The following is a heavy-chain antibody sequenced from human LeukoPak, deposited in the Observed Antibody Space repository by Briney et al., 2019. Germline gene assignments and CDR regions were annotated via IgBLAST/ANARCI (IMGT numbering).Heavy chain of an antibody. J-gene: IGHJ6*03. D-gene: IGHD6-13*01. Sequence: ASVKVSCKASGYTFTGYYMHWVRQAPGQGLEWMGWINPNSGGTNYAQKFQGRVTMTRDTSISTAYMELSRLRSDDTAVYYCAREIAAAGTTAYHYMDVWGKGTTVTVSS. CDR2: INPNSGGT. CDR1: GYTFTGYY. CDR3: AREIAAAGTTAYHYMDV. V-gene: IGHV1-2*02.